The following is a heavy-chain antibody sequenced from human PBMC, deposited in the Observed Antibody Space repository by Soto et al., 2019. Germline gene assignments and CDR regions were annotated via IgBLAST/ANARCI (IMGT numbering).Heavy chain of an antibody. V-gene: IGHV4-30-4*01. CDR2: IYYSGST. CDR3: ARDRGIVGATTLFDS. CDR1: GGSISSGDYY. D-gene: IGHD1-26*01. Sequence: SETLSLTCTVSGGSISSGDYYWSWIRQPPGKGLEWIGYIYYSGSTYYNPSLKSRVTISVDTSKNQFSLKLSSVTAADTAVYYCARDRGIVGATTLFDSRGQGTLVIVSS. J-gene: IGHJ5*01.